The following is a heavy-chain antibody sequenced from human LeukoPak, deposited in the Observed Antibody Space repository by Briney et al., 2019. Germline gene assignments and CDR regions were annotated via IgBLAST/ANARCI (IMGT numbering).Heavy chain of an antibody. CDR3: AKDKGVRIVVVVAATYNFDY. J-gene: IGHJ4*02. D-gene: IGHD2-15*01. CDR1: GFTFSSYA. CDR2: ISGSGGST. V-gene: IGHV3-23*01. Sequence: PGGSLRLSCAASGFTFSSYAMSWVRQAPGKGLEWVSAISGSGGSTYYADSVKGRFTISRDNSKNTLYLQMNSLRAEDTAVYYCAKDKGVRIVVVVAATYNFDYWGQGTLVTVSS.